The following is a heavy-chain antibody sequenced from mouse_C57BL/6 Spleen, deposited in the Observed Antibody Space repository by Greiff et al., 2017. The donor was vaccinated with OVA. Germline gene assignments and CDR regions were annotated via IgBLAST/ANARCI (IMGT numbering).Heavy chain of an antibody. Sequence: QVQLQQPGAELVRPGSSVKLSCKASGYTFTSYWMHWVKQRPIQGLEWIGNIDPSDSETHYNQKFKDKATLTVDKSSSTAYMQLSSLTSEDSAVYDCARSGYYGSSYNFDYWGQGTTLTVSS. D-gene: IGHD1-1*01. CDR1: GYTFTSYW. V-gene: IGHV1-52*01. CDR3: ARSGYYGSSYNFDY. CDR2: IDPSDSET. J-gene: IGHJ2*01.